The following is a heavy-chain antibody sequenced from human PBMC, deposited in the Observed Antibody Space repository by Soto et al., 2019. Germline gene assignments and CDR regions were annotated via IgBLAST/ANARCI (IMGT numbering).Heavy chain of an antibody. V-gene: IGHV4-61*01. J-gene: IGHJ4*02. CDR2: ISYSGST. D-gene: IGHD2-2*01. CDR3: VSWYCSRISCFVDY. Sequence: SETLSLTCTVSGGSVSSGSYYWSWIRQPPGKGLEWIGYISYSGSTNYNPSLKSRVTISVDTSKNQFSLRLSSVTAADTAVYYCVSWYCSRISCFVDYWGQGTLVTVSS. CDR1: GGSVSSGSYY.